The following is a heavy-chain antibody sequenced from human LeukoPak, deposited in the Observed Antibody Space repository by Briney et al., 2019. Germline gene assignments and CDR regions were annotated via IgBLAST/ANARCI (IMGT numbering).Heavy chain of an antibody. CDR3: AKKSLVRQMGLYFDY. CDR2: ISGSGSST. D-gene: IGHD5-24*01. Sequence: AGGSLRLSCAASGFTFSSYAMSWVRQAPGKGLEWVSAISGSGSSTYYADSVKGRFTISRDNSKNTLYLQMNSLRAEDTAVYYCAKKSLVRQMGLYFDYWGQGTLVTVSS. CDR1: GFTFSSYA. V-gene: IGHV3-23*01. J-gene: IGHJ4*02.